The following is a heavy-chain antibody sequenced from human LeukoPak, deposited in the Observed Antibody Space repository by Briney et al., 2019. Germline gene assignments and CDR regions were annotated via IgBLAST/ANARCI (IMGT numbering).Heavy chain of an antibody. J-gene: IGHJ4*02. Sequence: GGSLRLSCAASGFTLSSYWMHWVRQAPGKGLVWVSRINGDGRTTPYADSVKGRFTISRDNAKNTLYLQMNSLRAEDTAVYYCARGSSSGWPDYLDYWGQGTLVTVSS. CDR1: GFTLSSYW. V-gene: IGHV3-74*01. D-gene: IGHD6-19*01. CDR3: ARGSSSGWPDYLDY. CDR2: INGDGRTT.